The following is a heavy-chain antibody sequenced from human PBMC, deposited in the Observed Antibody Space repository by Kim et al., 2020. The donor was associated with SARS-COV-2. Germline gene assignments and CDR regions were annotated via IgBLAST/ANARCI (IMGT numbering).Heavy chain of an antibody. CDR1: GGTFSSYA. V-gene: IGHV1-69*13. D-gene: IGHD5-12*01. CDR3: ARDLRGVATFSFDY. CDR2: IIPIFGTA. J-gene: IGHJ4*02. Sequence: SVKVSCKASGGTFSSYAISWVRQAPGQGLEWMGGIIPIFGTANYAQKFQGRVTITADESTSTAYMELSSLRSEDTAVYYCARDLRGVATFSFDYWGQGTLVTVSS.